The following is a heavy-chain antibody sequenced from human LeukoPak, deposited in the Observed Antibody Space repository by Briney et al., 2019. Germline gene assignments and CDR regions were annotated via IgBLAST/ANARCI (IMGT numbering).Heavy chain of an antibody. CDR1: GGSFSGYY. Sequence: SETLSLTCAVYGGSFSGYYWSWIRQPPGKGLEWIGKINHSGSTNYNPSLKSRVTISVDTSKNQFSLKLSSVTAADTAVYYRARGRVRGSGSYPKYYMDVWGKGTTVTVSS. D-gene: IGHD3-10*01. CDR3: ARGRVRGSGSYPKYYMDV. J-gene: IGHJ6*03. CDR2: INHSGST. V-gene: IGHV4-34*01.